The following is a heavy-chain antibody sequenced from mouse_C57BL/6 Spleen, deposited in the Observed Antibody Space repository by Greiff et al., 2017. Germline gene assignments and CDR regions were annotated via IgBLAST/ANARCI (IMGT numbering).Heavy chain of an antibody. J-gene: IGHJ4*01. Sequence: QVQLKQPGAELVKPGASVKVSCKASGYTFTSYWMHWVKQRPGQGLEWIGRIHPSDSDTNYNQKFKGKATLTVDKSSSTAYMQLSSLTSEDSAVYYCASFITTVVGNAMDYWGQGTSVTVSS. V-gene: IGHV1-74*01. D-gene: IGHD1-1*01. CDR2: IHPSDSDT. CDR3: ASFITTVVGNAMDY. CDR1: GYTFTSYW.